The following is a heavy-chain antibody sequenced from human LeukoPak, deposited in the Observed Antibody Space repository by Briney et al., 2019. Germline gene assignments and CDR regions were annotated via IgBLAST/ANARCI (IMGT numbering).Heavy chain of an antibody. D-gene: IGHD3-10*01. CDR3: AKSNGYGLVDI. CDR2: INHSGST. CDR1: GGSFSGYY. J-gene: IGHJ3*02. V-gene: IGHV4-34*01. Sequence: SETLSLTCAVYGGSFSGYYWSWIRQPPGMGLEWIGEINHSGSTNYNPSLKSRVTISVDTSKNQFSLKLNSVTAADTAVYYCAKSNGYGLVDIWGQGTMVTVSS.